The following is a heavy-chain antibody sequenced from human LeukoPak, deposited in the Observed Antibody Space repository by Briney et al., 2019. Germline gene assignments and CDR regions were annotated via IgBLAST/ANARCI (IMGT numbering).Heavy chain of an antibody. Sequence: PGGSLRLSCAASGFTFSGYAMSLVRQAPGKGLEWVSSISSSGDSTFYADSVKDRFTISRDNSKNTLYLQMSRLRAEDTAVYYCAKDRPNYHESNGHYYRRDGDYWGQGTLVTVSS. V-gene: IGHV3-23*01. CDR3: AKDRPNYHESNGHYYRRDGDY. CDR1: GFTFSGYA. CDR2: ISSSGDST. J-gene: IGHJ4*02. D-gene: IGHD3-22*01.